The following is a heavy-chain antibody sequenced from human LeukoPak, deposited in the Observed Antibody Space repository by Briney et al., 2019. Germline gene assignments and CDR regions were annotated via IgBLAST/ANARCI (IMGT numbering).Heavy chain of an antibody. CDR2: ISSSGSTI. Sequence: PGGSLRLSCAASGFTFSSYSMNWVRQAPGTGLEWVSHISSSGSTIYYADSVKGRFTISRDNAKNSLYLQMNSLRAEDTAVYYCARESGSSYYFDYWGQGTLVTVSS. V-gene: IGHV3-48*04. CDR1: GFTFSSYS. J-gene: IGHJ4*02. CDR3: ARESGSSYYFDY. D-gene: IGHD1-26*01.